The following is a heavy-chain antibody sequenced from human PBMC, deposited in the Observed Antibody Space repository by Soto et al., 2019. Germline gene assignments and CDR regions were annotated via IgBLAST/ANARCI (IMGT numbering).Heavy chain of an antibody. CDR3: ARRGCVKGVCYNSYDM. Sequence: PGGSLRLSCAVSGFTFSDFGMHRVRQAPGKGLEWVALIWYHGGNEEYADSVKGRFSISRDNSKNTLYLQMDSLRAEDTAVYYCARRGCVKGVCYNSYDMWGQGTMVTVSS. CDR2: IWYHGGNE. V-gene: IGHV3-33*03. J-gene: IGHJ3*02. D-gene: IGHD2-8*01. CDR1: GFTFSDFG.